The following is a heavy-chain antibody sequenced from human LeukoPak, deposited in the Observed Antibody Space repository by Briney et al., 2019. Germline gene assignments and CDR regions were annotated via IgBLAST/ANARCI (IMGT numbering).Heavy chain of an antibody. V-gene: IGHV3-9*01. D-gene: IGHD3-16*01. J-gene: IGHJ4*02. CDR1: GFTFDDYA. CDR3: AKDTDQGEGFDY. CDR2: ISWNSGSI. Sequence: GRSLRLSCAASGFTFDDYAMHWVRQAPGKGLEWVSGISWNSGSIGYADSVKGRFTISRDNAKNSLYLQMNSLRAEDTALYYCAKDTDQGEGFDYWGQGTLVTVSS.